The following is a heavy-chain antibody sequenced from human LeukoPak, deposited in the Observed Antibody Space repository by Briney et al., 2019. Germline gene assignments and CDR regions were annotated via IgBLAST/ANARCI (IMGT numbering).Heavy chain of an antibody. CDR3: VRARSISSQSDY. D-gene: IGHD3-3*02. CDR1: GYTFTSYG. Sequence: GASVKVSCKASGYTFTSYGISWVRQAPGQGLEWMGWISAYNGNTNYPQKLQGRVTVTTDSSTSTAYMELRSLTSDDTAVYYCVRARSISSQSDYWGQGTLVTVSS. V-gene: IGHV1-18*01. CDR2: ISAYNGNT. J-gene: IGHJ4*02.